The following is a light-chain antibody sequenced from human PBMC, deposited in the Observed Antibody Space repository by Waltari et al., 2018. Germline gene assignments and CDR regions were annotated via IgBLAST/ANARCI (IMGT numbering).Light chain of an antibody. J-gene: IGKJ2*01. Sequence: IVMTQSPATLSVSPGERVTLSCRASQSVSSNLAWYQQKPCQAPRVLIYAASTRATGIPARFSGSGSGTEFTLTINSLQSEDFAVYYCQQYNNWPPMYTFGQGTKLEIK. CDR1: QSVSSN. CDR2: AAS. CDR3: QQYNNWPPMYT. V-gene: IGKV3-15*01.